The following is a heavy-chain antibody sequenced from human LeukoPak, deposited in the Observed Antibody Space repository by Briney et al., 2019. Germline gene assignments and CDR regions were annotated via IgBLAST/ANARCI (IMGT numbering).Heavy chain of an antibody. CDR1: GFTFSSYW. CDR3: ARAQHIVVVTANENWFDP. D-gene: IGHD2-21*02. J-gene: IGHJ5*02. CDR2: INSDGSST. V-gene: IGHV3-74*01. Sequence: GGSLRLSCAASGFTFSSYWMHWVRQAPGKGLVWVSRINSDGSSTSYADSVKGRFTISRDNAKNTLYLQMNSLRAEDTAVYYCARAQHIVVVTANENWFDPWGQGTLVTVSS.